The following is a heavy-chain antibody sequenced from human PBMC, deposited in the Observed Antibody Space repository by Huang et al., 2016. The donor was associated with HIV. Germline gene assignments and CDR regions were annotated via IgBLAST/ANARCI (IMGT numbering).Heavy chain of an antibody. CDR3: VRENYGSGSTLHWFDP. CDR1: VFSFDSVA. Sequence: DVQLVESGGGLVQPGGSLRLSCAASVFSFDSVAMHWVRQARGAGRELVASITASSSFKEYAVSVTGRFTGSRDNAKNALYLQMNSRRPEDTAVYYCVRENYGSGSTLHWFDPWGQGTLVTVSS. J-gene: IGHJ5*02. D-gene: IGHD3-10*01. CDR2: ITASSSFK. V-gene: IGHV3-21*01.